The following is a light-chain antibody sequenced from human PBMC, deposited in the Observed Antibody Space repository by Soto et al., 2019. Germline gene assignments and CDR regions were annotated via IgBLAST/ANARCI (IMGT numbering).Light chain of an antibody. J-gene: IGLJ3*02. CDR1: SSDIGGYKY. Sequence: QSVLAQPASVSGSLGQSITISCTGTSSDIGGYKYVSWYQQHPGKAPKLIIFEVGNRPSGVSDRFSGSNSGNTASLTISGLQAEDVADYYCTSYSRYRVLVFGGGTKVTVL. CDR2: EVG. CDR3: TSYSRYRVLV. V-gene: IGLV2-14*01.